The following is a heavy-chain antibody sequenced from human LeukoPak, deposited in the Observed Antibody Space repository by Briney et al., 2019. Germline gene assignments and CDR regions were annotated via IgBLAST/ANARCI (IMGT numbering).Heavy chain of an antibody. CDR2: IRNDGSDK. Sequence: GGSLRLSCVASGFIFTTLGMHWVRQAPGKRPQWVAFIRNDGSDKYYADSVKGRFTISRDTSKNTLYVQMSSLRPEDTALYYCARDADWAFDYWGQGTLVTVSS. J-gene: IGHJ4*02. V-gene: IGHV3-30*02. CDR3: ARDADWAFDY. D-gene: IGHD2-21*01. CDR1: GFIFTTLG.